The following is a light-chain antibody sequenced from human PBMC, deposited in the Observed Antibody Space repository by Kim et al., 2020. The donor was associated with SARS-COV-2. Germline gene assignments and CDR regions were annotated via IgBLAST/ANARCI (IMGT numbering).Light chain of an antibody. CDR1: SLRSYY. Sequence: SYELTQDPAVSVALGQTVRITCQGDSLRSYYASWYQQKPGQAPVLVIYGKNNRPSGIPDRFSGSSSGNTASLTITGAQAEDEADYYCKSRDSRGNQEVFG. CDR2: GKN. J-gene: IGLJ2*01. CDR3: KSRDSRGNQEV. V-gene: IGLV3-19*01.